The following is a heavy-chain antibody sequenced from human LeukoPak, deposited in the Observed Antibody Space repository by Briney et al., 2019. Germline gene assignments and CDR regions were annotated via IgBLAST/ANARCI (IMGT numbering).Heavy chain of an antibody. D-gene: IGHD3-22*01. Sequence: PSETLSLTRTVSGGSISSSSYYWGWIRQPPGKGLEWIGSIYYSGSTYYNPSLKSRVTISVDTSKNQFSLKLSSVTAADTAVYYCARSLDYYDSSGLMDYWGQGTLVTVSS. CDR2: IYYSGST. V-gene: IGHV4-39*01. J-gene: IGHJ4*02. CDR1: GGSISSSSYY. CDR3: ARSLDYYDSSGLMDY.